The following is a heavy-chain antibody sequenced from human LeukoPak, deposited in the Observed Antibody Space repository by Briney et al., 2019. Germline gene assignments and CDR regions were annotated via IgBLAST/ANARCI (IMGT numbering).Heavy chain of an antibody. CDR3: VRDRVYYGSGSYFAFDI. CDR1: GYTFTGYY. D-gene: IGHD3-10*01. V-gene: IGHV1-2*02. J-gene: IGHJ3*02. Sequence: ASVKVSCKASGYTFTGYYIHWVRQAPGQGLEWMGWINPNSGGTNYAQKFQGRVTMTRDTSISTAYMELSRLRSDDTAVYYCVRDRVYYGSGSYFAFDIWGQGTMVTVSS. CDR2: INPNSGGT.